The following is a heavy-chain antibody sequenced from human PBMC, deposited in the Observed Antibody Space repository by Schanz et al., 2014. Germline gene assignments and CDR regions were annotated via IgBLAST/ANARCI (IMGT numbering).Heavy chain of an antibody. CDR1: GFTFSTYW. CDR3: ARDAPSGSYIATNWFDP. D-gene: IGHD1-26*01. Sequence: EVQLVESGGGLVQPGGSLRLSCAASGFTFSTYWMHWVRQAPGKGLVWVSRINSDGSSTSYADSVKGRFTISRDNAKNTLYLQMNSLRGEDTAVYYCARDAPSGSYIATNWFDPWGQGTLVTVSS. V-gene: IGHV3-74*01. J-gene: IGHJ5*02. CDR2: INSDGSST.